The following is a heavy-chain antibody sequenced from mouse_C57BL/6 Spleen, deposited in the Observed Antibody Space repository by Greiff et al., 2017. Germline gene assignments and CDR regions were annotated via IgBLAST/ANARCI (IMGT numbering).Heavy chain of an antibody. D-gene: IGHD2-3*01. V-gene: IGHV14-2*01. CDR3: AGWLLRSDYYAMDY. J-gene: IGHJ4*01. Sequence: VQLQQSGAELVKPGASVKLSCTASGFNIKDYYMHWVKQRTEQGLEWIGRIDPEDGETKYAPKFQGKATITADTASTTAYLQLSSLTSEDTAVYYCAGWLLRSDYYAMDYWGQGTSVTVSS. CDR2: IDPEDGET. CDR1: GFNIKDYY.